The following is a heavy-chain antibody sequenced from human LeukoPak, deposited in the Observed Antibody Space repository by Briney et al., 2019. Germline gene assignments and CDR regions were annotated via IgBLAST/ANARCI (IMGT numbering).Heavy chain of an antibody. CDR1: GFALSSHW. CDR3: ARNNGMHV. Sequence: GGSLRLSCAASGFALSSHWMTWVRQVPGRGPEWVANVNRDGSETYYLDSVKGRFTISKDNAKNSLYLQMNSLRAEDTALYHCARNNGMHVWVQGTTVIVSS. CDR2: VNRDGSET. V-gene: IGHV3-7*03. J-gene: IGHJ6*02.